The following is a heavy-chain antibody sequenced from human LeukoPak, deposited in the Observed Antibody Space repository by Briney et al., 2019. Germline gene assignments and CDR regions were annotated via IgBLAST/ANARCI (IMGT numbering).Heavy chain of an antibody. Sequence: SQTLSLTCTVSGGSISSGGYYWSWIRQHPGKGLEWIGYIYYSGSTYYNPSLKSRVTISVDTSKNQFSLKLSSVTAADTAVYYCARDPDVVTAAFDIWGQGTMVTVSS. CDR2: IYYSGST. CDR1: GGSISSGGYY. CDR3: ARDPDVVTAAFDI. V-gene: IGHV4-31*03. D-gene: IGHD4-23*01. J-gene: IGHJ3*02.